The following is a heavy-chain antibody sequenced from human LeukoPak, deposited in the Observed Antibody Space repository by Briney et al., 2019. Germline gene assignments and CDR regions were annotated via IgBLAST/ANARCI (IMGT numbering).Heavy chain of an antibody. CDR3: VRGDNYFDY. CDR1: GFTFSNYW. J-gene: IGHJ4*02. V-gene: IGHV3-7*01. Sequence: GGSLRLSCAASGFTFSNYWMNWVRQAPGKGLEWVANIKQNRSEKYYVDSVKGRFTISRDNAKNSLYLQTNSLRAQDTAIYYCVRGDNYFDYWGQGTLVTVSS. CDR2: IKQNRSEK.